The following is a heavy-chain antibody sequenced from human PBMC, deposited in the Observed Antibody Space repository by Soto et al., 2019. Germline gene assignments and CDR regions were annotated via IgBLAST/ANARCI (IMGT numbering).Heavy chain of an antibody. CDR2: ITPLFGSA. CDR1: GGTFNSYT. J-gene: IGHJ4*02. D-gene: IGHD2-15*01. CDR3: ASQGGSSDY. Sequence: SVKVSCKASGGTFNSYTLYWVRQAPGQGLEWMGGITPLFGSANYAQNFQGRVTITADKSTRTAYMELSSLRSEDTAVYYCASQGGSSDYWGQGTMVTVSS. V-gene: IGHV1-69*06.